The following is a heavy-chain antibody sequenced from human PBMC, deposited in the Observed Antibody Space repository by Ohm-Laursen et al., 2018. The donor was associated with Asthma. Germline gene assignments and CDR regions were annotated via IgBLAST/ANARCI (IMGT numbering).Heavy chain of an antibody. CDR2: GGSYYDGGLK. J-gene: IGHJ1*01. V-gene: IGHV3-30-3*01. D-gene: IGHD1-26*01. Sequence: RSLRLSCTASGFTFRSYAMHWVRQAPGKGLEWVAVGGSYYDGGLKYYADPVNGRFTVSRDDSKNTLYLQMNSLRAEDTALYYCARIGPEWELPGREYSLHHWGEGTLVTVSS. CDR1: GFTFRSYA. CDR3: ARIGPEWELPGREYSLHH.